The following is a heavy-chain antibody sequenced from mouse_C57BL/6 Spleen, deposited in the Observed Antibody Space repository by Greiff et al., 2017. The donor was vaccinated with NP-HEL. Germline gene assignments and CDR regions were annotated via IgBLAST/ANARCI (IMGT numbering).Heavy chain of an antibody. CDR2: ISSGGDYI. V-gene: IGHV5-9-1*02. J-gene: IGHJ1*03. CDR1: GFTFSSYA. Sequence: EVMLVESGEGLVKPGGSLKLSCAASGFTFSSYAMSWVRQTPEKRLEWVAYISSGGDYIYYADTVKGRFTISRDNARNTLYLQMSSLKSEDTAMYYCTRDLGYGSSYWYFDVWGTGTTVTVSS. D-gene: IGHD1-1*01. CDR3: TRDLGYGSSYWYFDV.